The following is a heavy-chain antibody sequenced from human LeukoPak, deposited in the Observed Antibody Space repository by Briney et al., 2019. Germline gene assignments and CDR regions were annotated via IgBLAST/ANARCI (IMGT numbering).Heavy chain of an antibody. CDR3: ARDGCSSSTSCYHDY. CDR1: GFTFSSYS. J-gene: IGHJ4*02. D-gene: IGHD2-2*01. CDR2: ISSSSSYI. V-gene: IGHV3-21*01. Sequence: GGSLRLSCAASGFTFSSYSMNWVRQAPGKGLEWVSSISSSSSYIYYADSVKDRFTISRDNAKNSLYLQMNSLRAEDTAVYYCARDGCSSSTSCYHDYWGQGTLVTVSS.